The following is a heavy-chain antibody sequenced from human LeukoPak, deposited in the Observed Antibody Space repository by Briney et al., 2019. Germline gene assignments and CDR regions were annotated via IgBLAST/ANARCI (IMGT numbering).Heavy chain of an antibody. Sequence: GGSLRLSCAASGFTFSSYAMSWVRQAPGKGLEWVSAISGSGGSAYYADSVKGRFTISRDNSKNTLYLQMNSLRAEDTAVYYCAKDLWGASYHYWGQGTLVTVSS. D-gene: IGHD3-16*02. J-gene: IGHJ4*02. CDR3: AKDLWGASYHY. V-gene: IGHV3-23*01. CDR2: ISGSGGSA. CDR1: GFTFSSYA.